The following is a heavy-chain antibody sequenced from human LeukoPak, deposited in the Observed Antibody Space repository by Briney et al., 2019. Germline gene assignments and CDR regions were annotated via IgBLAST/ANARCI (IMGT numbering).Heavy chain of an antibody. J-gene: IGHJ4*02. CDR2: IYTSGST. D-gene: IGHD3-22*01. CDR1: GGSISSYY. CDR3: ARTGYYYAGSAYYYTDY. Sequence: SETLSLTCTVSGGSISSYYWSWIRQLAGKGLEWIGRIYTSGSTNYNPSLKSRVTMSVDTSKNQFSLKLSSVTAADTAVYYCARTGYYYAGSAYYYTDYWGQGTLVTVSS. V-gene: IGHV4-4*07.